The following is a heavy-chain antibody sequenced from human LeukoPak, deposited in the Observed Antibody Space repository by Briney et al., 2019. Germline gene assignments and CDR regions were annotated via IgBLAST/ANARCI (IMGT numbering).Heavy chain of an antibody. CDR1: GFTFSDYY. J-gene: IGHJ4*02. V-gene: IGHV3-11*01. CDR2: ISSRAGTT. D-gene: IGHD6-13*01. CDR3: ATGKRQLDY. Sequence: NSGGSLRLSCAASGFTFSDYYMSWIRQAPGQGLEWVSYISSRAGTTYYADSVKGRFTISRDNANNSMYLQMNSLRTEDTAVYYCATGKRQLDYWGQGTLVTVSS.